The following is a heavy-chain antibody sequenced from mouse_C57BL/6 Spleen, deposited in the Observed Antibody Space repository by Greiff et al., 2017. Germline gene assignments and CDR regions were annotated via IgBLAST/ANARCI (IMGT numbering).Heavy chain of an antibody. J-gene: IGHJ2*01. V-gene: IGHV7-3*01. CDR1: GFTFTDYY. CDR2: IRNKANGNTT. CDR3: GRPSDGFYYFDY. D-gene: IGHD2-3*01. Sequence: EVKLMESGGGLVQPGGSLSLSCAASGFTFTDYYMSWVRQPPGKALEWLGFIRNKANGNTTEYSASVKGRFTISRDNSQSILYLQMNALRAEDSATYYCGRPSDGFYYFDYWGQGTTLTVSS.